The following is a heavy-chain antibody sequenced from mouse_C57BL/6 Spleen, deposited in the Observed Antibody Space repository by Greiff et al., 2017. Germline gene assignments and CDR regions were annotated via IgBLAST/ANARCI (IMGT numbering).Heavy chain of an antibody. CDR1: GYSFTGYF. CDR3: ARPYYYGSSYDFGY. J-gene: IGHJ2*01. V-gene: IGHV1-20*01. D-gene: IGHD1-1*01. Sequence: VQLQQSGPELVKPGDSVKISCKASGYSFTGYFMNWVMQSHGKSLEWIGRINPYNGDTFYNQKFKGKATLTVDKSSSTAHMELRSLTSEDSAVYYCARPYYYGSSYDFGYWGKGTTLTAAS. CDR2: INPYNGDT.